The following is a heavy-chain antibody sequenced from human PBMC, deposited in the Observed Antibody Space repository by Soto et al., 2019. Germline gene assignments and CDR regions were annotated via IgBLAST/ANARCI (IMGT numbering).Heavy chain of an antibody. CDR3: ARDGRRSGDPAY. V-gene: IGHV3-33*01. J-gene: IGHJ4*02. Sequence: QVQLVESGGGVVQPGRSLRLSCAASGFTFSRYGMHWVRQAPGKGLEWVAVIWYDGSKKYYGDSVKGRFTISRDNSKNPLLLEMNSLGDDDTAVYCCARDGRRSGDPAYWGQGILVTVSS. CDR2: IWYDGSKK. CDR1: GFTFSRYG. D-gene: IGHD3-3*01.